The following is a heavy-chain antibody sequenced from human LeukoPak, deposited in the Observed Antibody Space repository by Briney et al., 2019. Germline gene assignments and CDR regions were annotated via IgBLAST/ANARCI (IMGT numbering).Heavy chain of an antibody. V-gene: IGHV3-64D*06. Sequence: PGGSLRLSCSASGFTFSSYAMHWVRQAPGKGLEYVSAISSNGGSTYYADSVKGRFTISRDNSKNTLYLQMSSLRAEDTAVYYCVKDPIGGSMNNWNDGFDYWGQGTLVTVSS. CDR2: ISSNGGST. CDR3: VKDPIGGSMNNWNDGFDY. D-gene: IGHD1-1*01. CDR1: GFTFSSYA. J-gene: IGHJ4*02.